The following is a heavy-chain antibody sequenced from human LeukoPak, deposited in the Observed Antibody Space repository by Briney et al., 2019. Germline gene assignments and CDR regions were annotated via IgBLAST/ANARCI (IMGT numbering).Heavy chain of an antibody. Sequence: GGSLRLSCAGSGFTFRSYAMSWVRQAPGKGLEWVSAMSADGGGTYIADSLKGRCTISRDNSKSTLSLQMNSLRDDDTAIYYCAKSSGASTYYFDYWGQGILVTVS. CDR1: GFTFRSYA. D-gene: IGHD2-15*01. CDR3: AKSSGASTYYFDY. CDR2: MSADGGGT. V-gene: IGHV3-23*01. J-gene: IGHJ4*02.